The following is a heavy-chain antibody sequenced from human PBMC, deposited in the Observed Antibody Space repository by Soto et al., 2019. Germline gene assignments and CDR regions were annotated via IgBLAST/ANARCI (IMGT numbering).Heavy chain of an antibody. CDR3: GAWGYNDSSGYSDYYYGMDV. J-gene: IGHJ6*02. CDR2: IIPIFGTA. CDR1: GGTFSSYA. V-gene: IGHV1-69*06. D-gene: IGHD3-22*01. Sequence: QVQLVQSGAEVKKPGSSVKVSCKASGGTFSSYAISWVRQAPGQGLEWMGGIIPIFGTANYAQKFQGRVTITADKSTSTAYMELSSLRSEDTAVYYCGAWGYNDSSGYSDYYYGMDVWGQGTTVTVSS.